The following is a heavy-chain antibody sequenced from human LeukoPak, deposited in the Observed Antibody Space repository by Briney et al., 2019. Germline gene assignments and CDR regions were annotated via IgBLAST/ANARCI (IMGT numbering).Heavy chain of an antibody. CDR1: GYTFTSYA. Sequence: ASPKVSCKASGYTFTSYAINWVRQATGQGLEWMDWMNPNSGNTGYAQKFQGRVTITRNTLISTAYMELSSLGSEDTAVYYCARFSGRIGGGSDYWGQGTLVTVSS. CDR3: ARFSGRIGGGSDY. CDR2: MNPNSGNT. V-gene: IGHV1-8*03. J-gene: IGHJ4*02. D-gene: IGHD2-15*01.